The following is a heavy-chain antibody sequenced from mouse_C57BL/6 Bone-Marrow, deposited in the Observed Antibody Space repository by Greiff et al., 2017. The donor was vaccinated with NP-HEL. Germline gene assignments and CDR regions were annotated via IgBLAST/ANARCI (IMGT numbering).Heavy chain of an antibody. V-gene: IGHV1-69*01. Sequence: VKLQQPGAELVMPGASVKLSCKASGYTFTSYWMHWVKQRPGQGLEWIGEIDPSDSYTNYTQKFKGKSTLTVDKSSSTAYMQLSSLTSEDSAVYYCARDYDGGYYYAMDYWGQGTSVTVSS. J-gene: IGHJ4*01. CDR3: ARDYDGGYYYAMDY. CDR1: GYTFTSYW. D-gene: IGHD2-4*01. CDR2: IDPSDSYT.